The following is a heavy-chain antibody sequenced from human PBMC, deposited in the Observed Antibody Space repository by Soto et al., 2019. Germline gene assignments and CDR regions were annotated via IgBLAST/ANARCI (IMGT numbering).Heavy chain of an antibody. CDR2: ISSSSSYI. CDR1: GFTFSSYS. CDR3: ARVAVVVPADMTEYFQH. D-gene: IGHD2-2*01. Sequence: EVQLVESGGGLVKPGGSLRLSCAASGFTFSSYSMNWVRQAPGKGLEWVSSISSSSSYIYYADSVKGRFTISRDNAKNSLYLQMNSLRAEDTAVYYSARVAVVVPADMTEYFQHWGQGTLVTVSS. V-gene: IGHV3-21*01. J-gene: IGHJ1*01.